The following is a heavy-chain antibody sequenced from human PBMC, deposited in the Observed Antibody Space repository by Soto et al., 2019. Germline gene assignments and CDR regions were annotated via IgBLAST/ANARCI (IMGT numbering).Heavy chain of an antibody. J-gene: IGHJ4*02. Sequence: SEALTVTCTFSGDSIGIGAYSWRWIRQHPGKGLEWIGYLYYSGSTYYNPSLRSRLTISLDTSKNQFSLQLGSVTAADTAIYYCAKSGETGGGYFEYWGQGTLVTVSS. CDR1: GDSIGIGAYS. CDR2: LYYSGST. CDR3: AKSGETGGGYFEY. D-gene: IGHD1-26*01. V-gene: IGHV4-31*03.